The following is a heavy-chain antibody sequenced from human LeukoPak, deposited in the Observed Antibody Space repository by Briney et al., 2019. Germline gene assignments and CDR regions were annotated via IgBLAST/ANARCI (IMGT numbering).Heavy chain of an antibody. D-gene: IGHD3-22*01. CDR2: IRYDGSNK. CDR1: GFTFSSYG. CDR3: AISEGRSGYYLEVDY. J-gene: IGHJ4*02. Sequence: GGPLRLSCAASGFTFSSYGMHWVRQAPGKGLEWVAFIRYDGSNKYYADSVKGRFTISRDNSKNTLYLQMNSLRTEDTAVYYCAISEGRSGYYLEVDYWGQGTLVTVSS. V-gene: IGHV3-30*02.